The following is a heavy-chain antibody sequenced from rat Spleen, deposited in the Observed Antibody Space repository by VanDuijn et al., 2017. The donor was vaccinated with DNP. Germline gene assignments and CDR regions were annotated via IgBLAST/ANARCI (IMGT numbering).Heavy chain of an antibody. J-gene: IGHJ2*01. CDR3: STGGTEFDH. D-gene: IGHD1-11*01. Sequence: EVQLVESGGGLVQPGRSMKLSCATSGFTFSNFPMAWVRQAPTKGLEWVATISTSGSSTYYRDSVKGRFTISRDDAKNTLYLQMNSLRSEDTATYYCSTGGTEFDHWGQGVMVTVSS. V-gene: IGHV5-46*01. CDR2: ISTSGSST. CDR1: GFTFSNFP.